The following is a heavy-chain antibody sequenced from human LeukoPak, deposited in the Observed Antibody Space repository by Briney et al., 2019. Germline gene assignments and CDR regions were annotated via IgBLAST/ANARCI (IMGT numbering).Heavy chain of an antibody. V-gene: IGHV3-30*02. CDR3: AKFDAFLDFWSGFPNPYYYMDV. Sequence: PGGSLRLSCAASGFTFSTYGMHWVRQAPGKGLEWVAFIRYDGNNKYYADSVKGRFTISRDNSKNTLYLQMNSLRAEDTAVYYCAKFDAFLDFWSGFPNPYYYMDVWGKGTTVTVSS. CDR1: GFTFSTYG. CDR2: IRYDGNNK. D-gene: IGHD3-3*01. J-gene: IGHJ6*03.